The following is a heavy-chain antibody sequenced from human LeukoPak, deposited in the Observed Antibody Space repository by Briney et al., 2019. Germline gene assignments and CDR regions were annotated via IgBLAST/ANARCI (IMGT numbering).Heavy chain of an antibody. D-gene: IGHD6-6*01. CDR3: ARGKSIAARRNWFDP. V-gene: IGHV4-31*03. J-gene: IGHJ5*02. CDR2: IYYSGST. CDR1: GGSISSGGYH. Sequence: SQTLSLTCTVSGGSISSGGYHWSWIRQHPGKGLEWIGYIYYSGSTYYNPSLKSRVTISVDTSKNQFSLKLSSVTAADTAVYYCARGKSIAARRNWFDPWRQGTLVTVSS.